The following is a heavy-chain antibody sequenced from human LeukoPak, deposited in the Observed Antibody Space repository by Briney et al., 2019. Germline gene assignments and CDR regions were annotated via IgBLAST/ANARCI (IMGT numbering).Heavy chain of an antibody. V-gene: IGHV3-66*01. J-gene: IGHJ4*02. CDR1: GFSVSNNY. CDR3: AGDSYGWDYFDY. CDR2: IYIGGTT. D-gene: IGHD5-18*01. Sequence: GGSLRLSCAASGFSVSNNYINWVRQAPGKGLEWVSVIYIGGTTYYADSVKGRFTISRDNSKYTVYLQMNSLRVEDTAVYYCAGDSYGWDYFDYWGQGTLVTVSS.